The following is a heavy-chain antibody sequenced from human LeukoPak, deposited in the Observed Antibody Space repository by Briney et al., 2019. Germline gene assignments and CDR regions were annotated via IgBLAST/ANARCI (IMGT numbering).Heavy chain of an antibody. J-gene: IGHJ6*02. D-gene: IGHD3-10*01. V-gene: IGHV4-59*08. CDR3: ARSRITIFKYYYYGMDV. CDR2: IYYSGST. Sequence: SETLSLTCTVSGGSISSYYWSWIRQPPGKGLEWIGYIYYSGSTNYNPSLKSRVTISADTSKNQFSLKLSSVTAADTAVYYCARSRITIFKYYYYGMDVWGQGTTVTVSS. CDR1: GGSISSYY.